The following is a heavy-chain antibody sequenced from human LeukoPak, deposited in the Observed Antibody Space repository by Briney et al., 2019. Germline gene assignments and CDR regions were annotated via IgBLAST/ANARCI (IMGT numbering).Heavy chain of an antibody. CDR3: ARHFLLWFGGYGLDP. CDR1: GGSFSGYY. D-gene: IGHD3-10*01. V-gene: IGHV4-34*01. CDR2: INHSGST. Sequence: SSETLSLTCAVYGGSFSGYYWSWIRQPPGKGLEWIGEINHSGSTNYNPSLKSRVTISVDTSKNQFSLKLSSVTAADTAVYYCARHFLLWFGGYGLDPWGQGTLVTVSS. J-gene: IGHJ5*02.